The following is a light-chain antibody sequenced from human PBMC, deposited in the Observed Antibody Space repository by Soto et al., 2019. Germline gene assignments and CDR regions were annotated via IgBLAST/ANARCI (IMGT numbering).Light chain of an antibody. Sequence: QPVLTQPASVSGSPGQSIAISCTGTSSDVGGYNYVSWYQQHPGKAPKLMLYDVTNRPSGVSDRFSGSKSGNTASLTISGLQAEDDADYYCTSYTTISTYVFGTGTKVTVL. J-gene: IGLJ1*01. CDR3: TSYTTISTYV. V-gene: IGLV2-14*01. CDR2: DVT. CDR1: SSDVGGYNY.